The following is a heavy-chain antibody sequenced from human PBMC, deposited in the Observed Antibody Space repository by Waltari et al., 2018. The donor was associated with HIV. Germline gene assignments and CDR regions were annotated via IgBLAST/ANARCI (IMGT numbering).Heavy chain of an antibody. CDR1: GFIFGSHW. J-gene: IGHJ6*02. CDR3: VKDVTVTHYGVYYSGLDV. Sequence: VESGGTPVQPGESLRLSCKASGFIFGSHWMHWVRQSPGKGLVGVSRIDGDGRVKKYADTVKGRFTISRDNTKETLFLEMKSLRVEDSGIYHCVKDVTVTHYGVYYSGLDVWGQGTTVTV. V-gene: IGHV3-74*02. CDR2: IDGDGRVK. D-gene: IGHD2-8*01.